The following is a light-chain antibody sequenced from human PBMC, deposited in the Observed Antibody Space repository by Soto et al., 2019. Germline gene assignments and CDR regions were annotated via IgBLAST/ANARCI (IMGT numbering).Light chain of an antibody. V-gene: IGLV2-14*01. J-gene: IGLJ2*01. CDR1: SSDVGSYNY. CDR2: EVS. Sequence: QTVVTQPASVSGSPGQSITISCTGTSSDVGSYNYVSWYQQHPGKAPKLMIYEVSNRPSGVSNRFSGSKSGNTASLTISGLQAEDEADYYCSSYTSSSTGVFGGGTQLTVL. CDR3: SSYTSSSTGV.